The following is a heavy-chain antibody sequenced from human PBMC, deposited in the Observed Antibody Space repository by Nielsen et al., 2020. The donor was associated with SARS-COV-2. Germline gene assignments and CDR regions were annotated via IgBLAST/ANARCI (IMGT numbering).Heavy chain of an antibody. CDR1: GYSFTTYA. J-gene: IGHJ4*02. CDR2: ISADNGNT. V-gene: IGHV1-3*01. Sequence: ASVKVSCKASGYSFTTYAIHWARQAPGQRLEWMGWISADNGNTRYSQEFQGRVTLNRDTSASTAYMELSSLRSEDTAVYYCARDRQKRFDFWGQGTLVTVSS. CDR3: ARDRQKRFDF.